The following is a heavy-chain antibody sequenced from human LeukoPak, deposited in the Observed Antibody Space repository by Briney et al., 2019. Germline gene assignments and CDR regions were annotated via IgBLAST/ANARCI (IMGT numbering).Heavy chain of an antibody. V-gene: IGHV4-34*01. Sequence: SETLSLTCAVYGGSFSGYYWSWIRQPPGKGLGWIGEINHSGSTNYNPSLKSRVTISVDTSKNQFSLKLSSVTAADTAVYYCARNYGSGSYWSRSPYYYYGMDVWGQGTTVTVSS. CDR3: ARNYGSGSYWSRSPYYYYGMDV. D-gene: IGHD3-10*01. CDR2: INHSGST. CDR1: GGSFSGYY. J-gene: IGHJ6*02.